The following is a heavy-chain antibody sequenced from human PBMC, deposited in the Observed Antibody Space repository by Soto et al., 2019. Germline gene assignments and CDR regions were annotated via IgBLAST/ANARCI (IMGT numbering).Heavy chain of an antibody. D-gene: IGHD5-18*01. V-gene: IGHV1-2*06. CDR3: ARGRYSYGSNWFDP. CDR2: INPNSGGT. Sequence: ASVKVSCKASGGTFSSYAISWVRQAPGQGLEWMGRINPNSGGTNYAQKFQGRVTMTRDTSISTAYMELSRLRSDDTAVYYCARGRYSYGSNWFDPWGQGTLVTVSS. J-gene: IGHJ5*02. CDR1: GGTFSSYA.